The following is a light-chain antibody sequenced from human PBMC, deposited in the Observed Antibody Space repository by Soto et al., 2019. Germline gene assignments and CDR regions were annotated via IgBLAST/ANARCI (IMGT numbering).Light chain of an antibody. Sequence: EIVLTQSPGTLSLSPGERATLSCRASQSVSRSYLAWYQQNPGQAPRLLIYGASSRATGIPDRCSGSGSGTDFTLTISRLEPEDFAVYYCQQYGSSQSFGQGTKVEIK. J-gene: IGKJ1*01. CDR1: QSVSRSY. CDR3: QQYGSSQS. CDR2: GAS. V-gene: IGKV3-20*01.